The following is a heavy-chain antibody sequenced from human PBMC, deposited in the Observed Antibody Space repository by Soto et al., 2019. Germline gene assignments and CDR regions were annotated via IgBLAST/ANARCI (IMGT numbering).Heavy chain of an antibody. CDR2: INHSGST. Sequence: SETLSLTCAVYGGSFSGYYWSWIRQPPGKGLEWIGEINHSGSTNYNPSHKSRVTISVDTSKNQFSLKLSSVTAADTAVYYCARHYGSSEADYYYYYYMDVWGKGTTVTVSS. J-gene: IGHJ6*03. D-gene: IGHD6-6*01. CDR1: GGSFSGYY. V-gene: IGHV4-34*01. CDR3: ARHYGSSEADYYYYYYMDV.